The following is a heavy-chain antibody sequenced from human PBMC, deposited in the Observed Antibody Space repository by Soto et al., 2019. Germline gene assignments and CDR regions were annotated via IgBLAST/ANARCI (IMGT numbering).Heavy chain of an antibody. J-gene: IGHJ4*02. CDR3: ARDRGEGVDY. D-gene: IGHD3-16*01. V-gene: IGHV4-30-2*01. CDR2: IYHSGST. CDR1: GGSISTGGYS. Sequence: QLQLQESGSGLVKPSQTLSLTCAVSGGSISTGGYSWSWIRQPPGKGLEWIGYIYHSGSTYYNPSLKSRVTISVDRSKNQFSLKLSSVTAADTVVYYCARDRGEGVDYWGQGTLVTVSS.